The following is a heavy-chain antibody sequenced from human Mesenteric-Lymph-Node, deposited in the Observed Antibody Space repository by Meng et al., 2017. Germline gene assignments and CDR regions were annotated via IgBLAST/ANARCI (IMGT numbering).Heavy chain of an antibody. D-gene: IGHD2-8*01. CDR1: GGTFTSYY. Sequence: ASVKVSCKASGGTFTSYYMHWVRQAPGQGLEWMGIINPSGGSTSYAQKFQGRVTMTRDTSTSTVYMELSSLRSEDTAVYYCARAEYCTNGVCYPCLDYWGQGTLVTVSS. CDR3: ARAEYCTNGVCYPCLDY. CDR2: INPSGGST. V-gene: IGHV1-46*01. J-gene: IGHJ4*02.